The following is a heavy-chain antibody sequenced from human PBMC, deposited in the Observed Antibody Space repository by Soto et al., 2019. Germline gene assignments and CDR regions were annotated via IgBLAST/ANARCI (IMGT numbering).Heavy chain of an antibody. J-gene: IGHJ4*02. D-gene: IGHD3-10*01. CDR1: GGTFSSYA. V-gene: IGHV1-69*12. Sequence: QVQLVQSGAEVKKPGSSVKVSCKASGGTFSSYAISWVRQAPGQGLEWMGGIIPIFGTANYAQKFQGRVTIPADESTSTACMELGSLRSEDTAVYYCARDGPRYYYGSGSYYAFDYRGQGTLVTVSS. CDR3: ARDGPRYYYGSGSYYAFDY. CDR2: IIPIFGTA.